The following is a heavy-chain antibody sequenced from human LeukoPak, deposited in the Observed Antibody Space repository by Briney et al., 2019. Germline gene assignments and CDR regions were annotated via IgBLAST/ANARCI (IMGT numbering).Heavy chain of an antibody. CDR3: ARDRGNDLDAFDI. Sequence: GGSLRLSCAASGFTFTTYSMNWVRQAPGKGLEWVSSISSSSSYIYYADSVKGRFTISRDNAKNSLYLQMNSLRAEDTAVYYCARDRGNDLDAFDIWGQGTMVTVSS. CDR2: ISSSSSYI. D-gene: IGHD1-1*01. J-gene: IGHJ3*02. CDR1: GFTFTTYS. V-gene: IGHV3-21*01.